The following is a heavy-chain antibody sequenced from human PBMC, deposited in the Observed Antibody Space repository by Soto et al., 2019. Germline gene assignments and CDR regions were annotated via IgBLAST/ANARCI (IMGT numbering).Heavy chain of an antibody. Sequence: GASVKVSCKASGGTFSSYAISWVRQAPGQGLEWMGGIIPIFGTANYAQKFQGRVTITADESTSTAYMELSSLRSEDTAVYYCARGGRKLEVLMVYAMKNYGMDVWGQGTTVTVSS. CDR3: ARGGRKLEVLMVYAMKNYGMDV. V-gene: IGHV1-69*13. CDR2: IIPIFGTA. CDR1: GGTFSSYA. D-gene: IGHD2-8*01. J-gene: IGHJ6*02.